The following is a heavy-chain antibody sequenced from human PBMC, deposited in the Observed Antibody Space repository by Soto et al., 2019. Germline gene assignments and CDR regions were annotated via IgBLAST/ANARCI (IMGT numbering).Heavy chain of an antibody. V-gene: IGHV1-3*01. CDR1: GYIFTNYA. J-gene: IGHJ4*02. D-gene: IGHD4-17*01. CDR3: ARDSVTTGALFDH. Sequence: QVQLVQSGAEVKKPGASVKVSCKASGYIFTNYAIHWVRQAPGQRLEWMGWINAADGNTRYSQNFQGRVTITRDTSVTTAHMELSSLRSEDTAVFYCARDSVTTGALFDHWGQGTLVTVSS. CDR2: INAADGNT.